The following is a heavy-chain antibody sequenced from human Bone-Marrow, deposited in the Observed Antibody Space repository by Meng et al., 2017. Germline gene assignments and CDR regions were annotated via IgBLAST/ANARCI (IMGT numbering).Heavy chain of an antibody. J-gene: IGHJ5*02. V-gene: IGHV4-30-2*01. CDR2: IYESGST. CDR1: GGSISSGGYS. D-gene: IGHD4-17*01. CDR3: ARGAMTTVSDWFDP. Sequence: QVHLEQSGPGLVKPSQTLSLTCAVSGGSISSGGYSWSWIRQPPGKGLEWIGYIYESGSTYYSPSLKSRVTISVDRSKNQFSLRLSSVTAADTAVYYCARGAMTTVSDWFDPWGQGTLVTVSS.